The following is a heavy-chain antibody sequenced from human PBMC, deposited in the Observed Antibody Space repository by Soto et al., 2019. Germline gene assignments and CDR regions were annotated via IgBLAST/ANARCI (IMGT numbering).Heavy chain of an antibody. D-gene: IGHD3-3*01. CDR3: ARDSVLRFSRMIYYYYMDV. Sequence: PGGSLRLSCAGSGFTFNSYAIDWVRQAPGKGLEWVANIKQDGSEKYYVDSVKGRFTISRDNAKNSLYLQMNGLRAEDTAVYYCARDSVLRFSRMIYYYYMDVWGKGTTVTVSS. CDR2: IKQDGSEK. J-gene: IGHJ6*03. CDR1: GFTFNSYA. V-gene: IGHV3-7*01.